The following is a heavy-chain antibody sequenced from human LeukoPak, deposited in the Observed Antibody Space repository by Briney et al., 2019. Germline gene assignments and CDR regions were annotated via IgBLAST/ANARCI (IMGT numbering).Heavy chain of an antibody. CDR1: GFTFSSYG. CDR2: ISYDGSNK. V-gene: IGHV3-30*18. J-gene: IGHJ4*02. CDR3: GKDRDLGCSPDQ. Sequence: GGSLRLSCAASGFTFSSYGMHWVRQAPGKGLEWVAVISYDGSNKYYADSVKGRFTISRDNSKNTLYLQMNSLRAEDTAVYYWGKDRDLGCSPDQWGQGTLVTVSS. D-gene: IGHD2-21*01.